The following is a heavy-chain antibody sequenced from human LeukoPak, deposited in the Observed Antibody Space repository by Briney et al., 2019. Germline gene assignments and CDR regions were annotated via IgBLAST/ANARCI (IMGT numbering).Heavy chain of an antibody. J-gene: IGHJ4*02. CDR3: AKLGYCSGGSCYDFDY. CDR2: ISYDGSNK. Sequence: GGSLRLSCAASGFTFSTYAMHWVRQAPGKGLDWVAVISYDGSNKYYADSVKGRFTISRDNSKNTLYLQMNSLRAEDTAVYYCAKLGYCSGGSCYDFDYWGQGTLVTVSS. V-gene: IGHV3-30-3*01. CDR1: GFTFSTYA. D-gene: IGHD2-15*01.